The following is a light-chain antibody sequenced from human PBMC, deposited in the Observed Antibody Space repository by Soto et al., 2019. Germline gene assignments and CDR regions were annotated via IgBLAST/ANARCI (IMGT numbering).Light chain of an antibody. V-gene: IGKV1-12*01. CDR1: QRIDTW. CDR2: GAS. Sequence: IQLTQSPSSVSASVGDRVTITCRASQRIDTWLAWYQQKPGQAPNLLIYGASNLQSGVPSRFSGSGSGTDFILTISSLQPEDFATYYCQQSNTFPYTFGQGTKLEL. J-gene: IGKJ2*01. CDR3: QQSNTFPYT.